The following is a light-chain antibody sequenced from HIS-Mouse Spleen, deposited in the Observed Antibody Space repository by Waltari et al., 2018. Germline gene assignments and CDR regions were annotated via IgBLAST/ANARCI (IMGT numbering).Light chain of an antibody. V-gene: IGLV2-14*03. CDR2: DVS. Sequence: QSALTQPASVSGSPGQSITISCTGTSSDVGGYNYVSWYQQHPGKAPKLMFYDVSKRPSGVSNRFSGSKSGNTASLTISGLQAEDEADYYCSSYTSSSTLVVFGGGTKLTVL. CDR1: SSDVGGYNY. J-gene: IGLJ2*01. CDR3: SSYTSSSTLVV.